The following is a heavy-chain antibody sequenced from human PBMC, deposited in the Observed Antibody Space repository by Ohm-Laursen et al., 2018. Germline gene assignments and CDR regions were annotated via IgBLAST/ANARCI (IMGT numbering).Heavy chain of an antibody. D-gene: IGHD1-14*01. V-gene: IGHV3-23*01. CDR3: ARNPYDY. CDR1: GFTFSRYA. Sequence: SLRLSCSASGFTFSRYAMSWVHQAPGKGLEWVSGIRDSGDTTYYADSVKDRFTISRDTAKNTLYLQMNSLRVEDTAVYYCARNPYDYWGQGTLVTVSS. CDR2: IRDSGDTT. J-gene: IGHJ4*02.